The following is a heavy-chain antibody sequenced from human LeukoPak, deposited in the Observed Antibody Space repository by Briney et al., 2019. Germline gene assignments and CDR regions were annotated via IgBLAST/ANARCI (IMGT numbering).Heavy chain of an antibody. CDR1: GFTFSSSG. Sequence: PGGSLRLSCAASGFTFSSSGMHWVRQAPGKGLEGVALISYDGSTKYYADSVKGRFTISRDNSKNTLYLQMNSLRAEDTAVYYCAKSVVLVRGVIPDKGQSGFDYWGQGTLVTVSS. CDR3: AKSVVLVRGVIPDKGQSGFDY. CDR2: ISYDGSTK. J-gene: IGHJ4*02. V-gene: IGHV3-30*18. D-gene: IGHD3-10*01.